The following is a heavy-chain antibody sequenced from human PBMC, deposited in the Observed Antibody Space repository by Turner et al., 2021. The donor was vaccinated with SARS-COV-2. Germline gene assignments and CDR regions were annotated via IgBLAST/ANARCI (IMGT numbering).Heavy chain of an antibody. CDR1: AFRFGSDA. J-gene: IGHJ4*02. Sequence: VQRLESGGGLVEPGGSLGLTCAASAFRFGSDARSWVRQAPGKRPAGVAAVSGGGGSTSCADSVKRRFTIPRDNSKNTLYLQMTSLRAEDTAVYYCAKGPDIVATIWGTLFSGTFDYWGQGTLVTVSS. CDR2: VSGGGGST. V-gene: IGHV3-23*01. CDR3: AKGPDIVATIWGTLFSGTFDY. D-gene: IGHD5-12*01.